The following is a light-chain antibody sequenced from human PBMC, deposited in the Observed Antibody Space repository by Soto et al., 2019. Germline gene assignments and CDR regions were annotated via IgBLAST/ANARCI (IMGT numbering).Light chain of an antibody. CDR1: QVITND. CDR2: DAS. CDR3: QQYHSYSIP. V-gene: IGKV1-17*01. J-gene: IGKJ5*01. Sequence: IQMTQSPCSLSASVVDGLSITFLASQVITNDLGWYQQKPGKAPKLLIYDASSLESGVPSRFSGSGSGTEFTLTISSLQPDDFATYYCQQYHSYSIPSGQGTRLEI.